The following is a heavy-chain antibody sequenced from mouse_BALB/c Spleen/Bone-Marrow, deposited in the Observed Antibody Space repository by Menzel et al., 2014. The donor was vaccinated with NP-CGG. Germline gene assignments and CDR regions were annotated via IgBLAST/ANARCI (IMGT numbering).Heavy chain of an antibody. J-gene: IGHJ3*01. V-gene: IGHV1S81*02. Sequence: VQLQQFGAELVKPGASVKLSCKASGYTFTSYLMHWVKQRPGQGLVWIGEINPSNGRTNSNEKFKSKATLIADISAGAAYMQNSSLTSEDVAAYYCARDYGFDAGFAWLVYWGEGSLVAGSA. CDR1: GYTFTSYL. CDR3: ARDYGFDAGFAWLVY. CDR2: INPSNGRT. D-gene: IGHD2-14*01.